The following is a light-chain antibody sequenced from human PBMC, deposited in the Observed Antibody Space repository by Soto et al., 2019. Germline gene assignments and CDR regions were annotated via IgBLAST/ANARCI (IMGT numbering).Light chain of an antibody. CDR3: QTWGTGPLV. CDR1: SGHISYA. CDR2: LNSDGSH. V-gene: IGLV4-69*01. Sequence: QLVLTQSPSASASLGASVKLTCTLSSGHISYAISWHQQQPEKGPRYLMKLNSDGSHSKGDGIPDRFSGSSSGAERYLTISSLQSEDEADYYCQTWGTGPLVFCGGTKLTVL. J-gene: IGLJ2*01.